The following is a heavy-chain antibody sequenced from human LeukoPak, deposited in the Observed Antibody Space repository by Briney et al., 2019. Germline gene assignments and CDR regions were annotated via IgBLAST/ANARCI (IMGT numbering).Heavy chain of an antibody. CDR3: ARADGYNSVDWFDP. D-gene: IGHD5-12*01. J-gene: IGHJ5*02. CDR1: GGSISSYY. V-gene: IGHV4-59*12. CDR2: IYHSGST. Sequence: PSETLSLTCTVSGGSISSYYWSWIRQPAGKGLEWIGYIYHSGSTYYNPSLKSRVTISVDRSKNQFSLKLSSVTAADTAVYYCARADGYNSVDWFDPWGQGTLVTVSS.